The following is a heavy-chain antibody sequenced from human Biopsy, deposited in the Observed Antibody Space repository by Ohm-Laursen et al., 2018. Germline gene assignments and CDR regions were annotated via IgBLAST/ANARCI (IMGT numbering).Heavy chain of an antibody. V-gene: IGHV4-59*01. Sequence: GTLSLTCTVSGGSTSSDYWSWIRQTPGKGLEWIGYIYYSGNTNYNPSLKSRVTISVDTSKNQFSLRLNSVTAADTAVYYCARATNSTGWPYYYFYGMDVWGQGTTVTVSS. CDR3: ARATNSTGWPYYYFYGMDV. D-gene: IGHD2/OR15-2a*01. CDR2: IYYSGNT. CDR1: GGSTSSDY. J-gene: IGHJ6*02.